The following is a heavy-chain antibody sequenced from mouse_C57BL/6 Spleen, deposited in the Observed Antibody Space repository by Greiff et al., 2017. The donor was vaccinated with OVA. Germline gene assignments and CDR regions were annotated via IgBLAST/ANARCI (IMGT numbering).Heavy chain of an antibody. J-gene: IGHJ1*03. CDR1: GYTFTDYY. Sequence: EVQLQQSGPVLVKPGASVKMSCKASGYTFTDYYMNWVKQSHGKSLEWIGVINPYNGGTSYNQKFKGKATLTVDKSSSTAYMELNSLTSEDSAVYYCAPLYGSSSLGYFDVWGTGTTVTVSS. V-gene: IGHV1-19*01. CDR3: APLYGSSSLGYFDV. CDR2: INPYNGGT. D-gene: IGHD1-1*01.